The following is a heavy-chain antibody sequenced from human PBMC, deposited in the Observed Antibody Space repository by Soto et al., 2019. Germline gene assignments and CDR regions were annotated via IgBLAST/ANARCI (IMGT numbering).Heavy chain of an antibody. CDR1: GYTFTSYG. CDR2: ISAYNGNT. J-gene: IGHJ6*02. V-gene: IGHV1-18*04. D-gene: IGHD3-3*01. CDR3: ASFWSGYPPFYYYYGMDV. Sequence: ASVKVSCKASGYTFTSYGISWVRQAPGQGLEWMGWISAYNGNTNYAQKLQGRVTTTTDTSASTAYMELRSLRSDDTAVYYCASFWSGYPPFYYYYGMDVWGQGTTVTVS.